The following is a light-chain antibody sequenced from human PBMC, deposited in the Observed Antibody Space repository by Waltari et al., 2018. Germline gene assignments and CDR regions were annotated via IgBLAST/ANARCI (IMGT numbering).Light chain of an antibody. CDR1: SSEIGGFNY. V-gene: IGLV2-8*01. CDR2: EVN. J-gene: IGLJ3*02. CDR3: SSYGGRNNLL. Sequence: QSALTQPPSASGSPGQSVTISCTGTSSEIGGFNYVFWYQQNPGKAPKLLIYEVNNRPSGIPDRFSGSKSGNTASLTVSGLQAEDEAEYYCSSYGGRNNLLFGEGTKLTVL.